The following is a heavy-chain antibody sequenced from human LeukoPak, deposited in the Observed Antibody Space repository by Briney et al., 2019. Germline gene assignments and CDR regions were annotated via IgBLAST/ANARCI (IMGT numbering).Heavy chain of an antibody. D-gene: IGHD2-15*01. V-gene: IGHV3-30*18. CDR2: ISYDGSNK. CDR3: AKRWFNWFDP. J-gene: IGHJ5*02. Sequence: GGSLRLSCAVSGFTFSSYGMHWVRQAPGKGLEWVAVISYDGSNKYYADSVKGRFTISRDNSKNTLYLQMNSLRAEDTAVYYCAKRWFNWFDPWGQGTLVTVSS. CDR1: GFTFSSYG.